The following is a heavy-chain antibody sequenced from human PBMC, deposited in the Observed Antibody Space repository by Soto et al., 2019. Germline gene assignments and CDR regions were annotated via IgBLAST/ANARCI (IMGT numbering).Heavy chain of an antibody. CDR1: GDSISNYY. D-gene: IGHD2-15*01. Sequence: SETLSLTCTVSGDSISNYYWSRIRQPAGKGLEWIGRIYTSGTTYYNPSLKSRVTMSVDTSKNQLSLKLGSVTAADTAVYFCVGDQGYSYSGTDVWGQGTSVTLSS. CDR3: VGDQGYSYSGTDV. V-gene: IGHV4-4*07. CDR2: IYTSGTT. J-gene: IGHJ6*02.